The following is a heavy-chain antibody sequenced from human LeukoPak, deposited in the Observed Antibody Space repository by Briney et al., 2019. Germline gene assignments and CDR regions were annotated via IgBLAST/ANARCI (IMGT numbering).Heavy chain of an antibody. D-gene: IGHD1-1*01. CDR1: GFTFSRHW. CDR3: AEGTTG. V-gene: IGHV3-7*01. CDR2: ISQDGSGK. Sequence: GGSLRLSCATSGFTFSRHWMSWVRQAPGKGLEGVANISQDGSGKYYVDSVKGRFTISRDNAKNSLYLQMNSLRSEDTAIYYCAEGTTGWGQGTLVTVSS. J-gene: IGHJ1*01.